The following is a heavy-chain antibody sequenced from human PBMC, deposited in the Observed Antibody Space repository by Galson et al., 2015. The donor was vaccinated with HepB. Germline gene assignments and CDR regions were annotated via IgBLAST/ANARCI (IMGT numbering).Heavy chain of an antibody. CDR2: INAGNGNT. CDR3: ARDPPIVYERIWTPDY. D-gene: IGHD1-26*01. Sequence: SVKVSCKASGYTFTSYAMHWVRQAPGQRLEWMGWINAGNGNTKYSQKFQGRVTITRDTSASTAYMELSSLRSEDTAVYYCARDPPIVYERIWTPDYWGQGTLVTVSS. V-gene: IGHV1-3*01. CDR1: GYTFTSYA. J-gene: IGHJ4*02.